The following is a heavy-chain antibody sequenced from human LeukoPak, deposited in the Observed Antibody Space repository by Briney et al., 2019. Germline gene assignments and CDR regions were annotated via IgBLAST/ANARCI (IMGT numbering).Heavy chain of an antibody. CDR3: AREIRSRNYEESTGYFNY. D-gene: IGHD3-22*01. V-gene: IGHV3-7*03. Sequence: GGSLRLSCTASGFTFSNYWMSWVRQTPGKGLEWVANIKHDGSEKYYADSVKRLFSIFRDNAKTSVYLQLNSLRGEDTAVYFCAREIRSRNYEESTGYFNYWGQGTLVTVSS. CDR2: IKHDGSEK. CDR1: GFTFSNYW. J-gene: IGHJ4*02.